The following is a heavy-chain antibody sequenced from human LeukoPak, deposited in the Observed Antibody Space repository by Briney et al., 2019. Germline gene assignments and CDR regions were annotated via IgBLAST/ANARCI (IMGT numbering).Heavy chain of an antibody. V-gene: IGHV4-31*03. CDR2: IYYSGST. CDR1: GGSISSGGYY. J-gene: IGHJ4*02. D-gene: IGHD3-16*02. Sequence: SQTLSLTCTVSGGSISSGGYYWSWIRQHPGKGLEWTGYIYYSGSTYYNPSLKSRVTISVDTSKNQFSLKLSSVTAADTAVYYCARSGFGGVIGLFDYWGQGTLVTVSS. CDR3: ARSGFGGVIGLFDY.